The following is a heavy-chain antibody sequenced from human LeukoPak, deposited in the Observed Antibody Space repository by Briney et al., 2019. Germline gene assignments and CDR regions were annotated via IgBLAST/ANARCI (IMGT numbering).Heavy chain of an antibody. V-gene: IGHV4-59*01. Sequence: PSETLSLTCTVSGGSISSYYWSWIRQPPGKGLEWSGYIYYSGSTNYNPSLKSRVTISVDTSKNQFSLKLSSVTAADTAVYYCARVVVVVPAAIVEGVDPWGQGTLVTVSS. D-gene: IGHD2-2*01. CDR2: IYYSGST. CDR3: ARVVVVVPAAIVEGVDP. J-gene: IGHJ5*02. CDR1: GGSISSYY.